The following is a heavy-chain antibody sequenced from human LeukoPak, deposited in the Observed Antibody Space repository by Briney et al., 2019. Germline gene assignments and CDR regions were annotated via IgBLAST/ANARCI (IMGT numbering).Heavy chain of an antibody. V-gene: IGHV3-30*18. D-gene: IGHD5-18*01. Sequence: GGSLRLSCAASGFTFSSYGMHWVRQAPGKGLEWVAVISYDGSNKYYADSVKGRFTISRDNSKNTLYLQMNSLRAEDTAVYYCAKGVFSTAMVPPFDYWGQGTLVTVSS. CDR3: AKGVFSTAMVPPFDY. CDR2: ISYDGSNK. J-gene: IGHJ4*02. CDR1: GFTFSSYG.